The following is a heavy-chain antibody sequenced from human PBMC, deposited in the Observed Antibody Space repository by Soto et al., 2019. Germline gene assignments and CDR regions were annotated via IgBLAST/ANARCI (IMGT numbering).Heavy chain of an antibody. V-gene: IGHV3-23*01. CDR3: VQVTTWRGVY. J-gene: IGHJ4*02. CDR1: GFTFSSYA. Sequence: EVQLLESGGGLVQPGGSLRLSCAASGFTFSSYAMSWVRQAPGKGLEWVSAISGSGGSTYYADFVKGRFTISRDNPKNTLYLQMNSRRAEDPAVYYCVQVTTWRGVYWGQGSLVTVSS. D-gene: IGHD4-4*01. CDR2: ISGSGGST.